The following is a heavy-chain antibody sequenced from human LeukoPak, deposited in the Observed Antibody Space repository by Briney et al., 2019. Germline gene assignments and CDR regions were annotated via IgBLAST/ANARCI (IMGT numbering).Heavy chain of an antibody. CDR3: AKGGSSWSHYYNGMDV. J-gene: IGHJ6*02. V-gene: IGHV3-23*01. CDR1: GFTFRNYC. Sequence: PGGSLRLSCAASGFTFRNYCMNWVRQAPGKGLEWVSAISCGGGTTNYADSVKGRFTISRDNSKNTLHLQMNSLRAEDTAVYYCAKGGSSWSHYYNGMDVWGPGTTVIVSS. CDR2: ISCGGGTT. D-gene: IGHD6-13*01.